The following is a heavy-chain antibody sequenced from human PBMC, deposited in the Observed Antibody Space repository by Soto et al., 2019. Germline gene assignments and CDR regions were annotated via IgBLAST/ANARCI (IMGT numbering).Heavy chain of an antibody. J-gene: IGHJ5*02. D-gene: IGHD2-2*01. CDR1: GGSFGGYY. CDR2: INHSGST. V-gene: IGHV4-34*01. CDR3: ARGQRCSSTSCYFRREWFDP. Sequence: SETLSLTCAVYGGSFGGYYWSWIRQPPGKGLEWIGEINHSGSTNYHPSLKSRVTISVDTSKNQFSLELSSVTAADTAVYYCARGQRCSSTSCYFRREWFDPGGQGTLVTVSS.